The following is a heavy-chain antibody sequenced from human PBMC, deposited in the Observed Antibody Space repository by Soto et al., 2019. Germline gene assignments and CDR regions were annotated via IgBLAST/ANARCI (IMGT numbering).Heavy chain of an antibody. D-gene: IGHD3-22*01. CDR2: INSGASTT. CDR3: AKFGILKYSSGYSWPFGFFDY. J-gene: IGHJ4*02. V-gene: IGHV3-74*01. CDR1: GFTFSSSW. Sequence: GGSLRLSCAASGFTFSSSWMHWVRQAPGKGLVWVSRINSGASTTNYADSVKGRFTISRDNAKNTLYLQMDSLTAEDTAVYYCAKFGILKYSSGYSWPFGFFDYWGQGTLVTVS.